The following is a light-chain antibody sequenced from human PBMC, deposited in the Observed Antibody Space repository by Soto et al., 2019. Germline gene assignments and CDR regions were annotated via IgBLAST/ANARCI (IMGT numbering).Light chain of an antibody. J-gene: IGLJ1*01. CDR2: DVS. CDR1: SSDVGGYNY. Sequence: QSALTQPASVSGSPGQSITISCTGTSSDVGGYNYVSWYQQHPGNAPTLMIYDVSNRPSGVSNRFSGSKSGNTASLTISGLQAEDEADYYCGSYTSSSTLYVFGTGTKLTVL. CDR3: GSYTSSSTLYV. V-gene: IGLV2-14*01.